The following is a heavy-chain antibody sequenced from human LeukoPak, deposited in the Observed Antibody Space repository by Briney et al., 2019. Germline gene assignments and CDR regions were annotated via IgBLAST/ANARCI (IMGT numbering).Heavy chain of an antibody. V-gene: IGHV3-23*01. Sequence: GGSLRLSCTASGFTFSSYAMSWVRQAPGKGLEWVSAISGRGDRTYYADSVKGRFTISRDNSKNTLYLQMNSLRAEDTAVYYCAKEQSSSGFFDYWGQGTLVTVSS. CDR1: GFTFSSYA. D-gene: IGHD6-6*01. CDR3: AKEQSSSGFFDY. CDR2: ISGRGDRT. J-gene: IGHJ4*02.